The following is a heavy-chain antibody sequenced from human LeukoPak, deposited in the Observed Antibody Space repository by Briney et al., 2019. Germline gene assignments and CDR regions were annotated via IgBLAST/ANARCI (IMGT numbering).Heavy chain of an antibody. Sequence: GESLKISCKGSGYSFTNYWIGWVRQMPGKGLEWMGIIYPGDSDTKYSPSFHGQVTISADKPISTAYLQWSSLKTSDTAMYYCVRSGGYFDYWGQGTLVTVSS. CDR1: GYSFTNYW. D-gene: IGHD1-14*01. J-gene: IGHJ4*02. V-gene: IGHV5-51*04. CDR2: IYPGDSDT. CDR3: VRSGGYFDY.